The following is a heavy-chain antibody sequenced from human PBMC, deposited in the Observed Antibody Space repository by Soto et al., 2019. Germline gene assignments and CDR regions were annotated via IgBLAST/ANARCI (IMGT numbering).Heavy chain of an antibody. CDR1: GFTFSSYA. D-gene: IGHD5-18*01. CDR3: AKDAGGYSYGHYYYYYYYMDV. Sequence: GGSLRLSCAASGFTFSSYAMSWVRQAPGKGLEWVSAISGSGGSTYYADSVKGRFTISRDNSKNTLYLQMNSLRAEDTAVYYCAKDAGGYSYGHYYYYYYYMDVWGKGTTVTVSS. V-gene: IGHV3-23*01. J-gene: IGHJ6*03. CDR2: ISGSGGST.